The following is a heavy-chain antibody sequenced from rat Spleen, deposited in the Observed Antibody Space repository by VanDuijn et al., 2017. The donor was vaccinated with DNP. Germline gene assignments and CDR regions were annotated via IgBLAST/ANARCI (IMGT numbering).Heavy chain of an antibody. V-gene: IGHV5S11*01. CDR2: ISTGGGNT. J-gene: IGHJ4*01. D-gene: IGHD1-5*01. CDR3: ARHGEVPSRYAMDA. Sequence: EVQLVESGGGLVQPGKSLKLSCAASGFTFSHYYMAWVRQAPTKGLEWVASISTGGGNTYYRDSVKGRFTISRDNAKSTLYLQRDSLRSEETATYYCARHGEVPSRYAMDAWGQGTSVTVSS. CDR1: GFTFSHYY.